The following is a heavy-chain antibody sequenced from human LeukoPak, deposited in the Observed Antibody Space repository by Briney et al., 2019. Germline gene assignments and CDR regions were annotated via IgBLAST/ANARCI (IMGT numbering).Heavy chain of an antibody. CDR1: GASISSSSYY. V-gene: IGHV4-39*01. CDR2: VYYNGNT. J-gene: IGHJ4*02. Sequence: SETLSLTCTVSGASISSSSYYWGSFRQPPGKGLEWIGSVYYNGNTYYNPSLKSRATISADTSKNQFPLKLTSVTAADTAVYYCARLWRAAIDYGGQGTLVAVSS. CDR3: ARLWRAAIDY. D-gene: IGHD1-1*01.